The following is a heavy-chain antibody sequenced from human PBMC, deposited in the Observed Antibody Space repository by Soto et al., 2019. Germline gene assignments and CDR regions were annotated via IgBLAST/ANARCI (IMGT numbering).Heavy chain of an antibody. D-gene: IGHD3-3*01. Sequence: QVQLVESGGGVVQPGRSLRLSCAASGFTFSSYGMHWVRQAPGKGLEWVAGISYDGSNKYYADSVKGQITFSRDNSKNTRYLQMNSLRAGDTAVYYCAKGINVFWSGYETYYYYGMHVWGQGTTVTVSS. CDR3: AKGINVFWSGYETYYYYGMHV. J-gene: IGHJ6*02. CDR1: GFTFSSYG. CDR2: ISYDGSNK. V-gene: IGHV3-30*18.